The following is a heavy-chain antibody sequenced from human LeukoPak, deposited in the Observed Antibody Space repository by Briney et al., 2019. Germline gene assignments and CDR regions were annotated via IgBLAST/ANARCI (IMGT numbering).Heavy chain of an antibody. J-gene: IGHJ4*02. CDR1: GFTFSSYA. CDR2: ISSNGGST. Sequence: GGSLRLSCAASGFTFSSYAMHWVRQAPGKGLEYVSAISSNGGSTYYANSVKGRFTISRDNSKNTLYLQMGSLRAEDTAVYYCAEHLRFLEWLLSALDYWGQGTLVTVSS. V-gene: IGHV3-64*01. D-gene: IGHD3-3*01. CDR3: AEHLRFLEWLLSALDY.